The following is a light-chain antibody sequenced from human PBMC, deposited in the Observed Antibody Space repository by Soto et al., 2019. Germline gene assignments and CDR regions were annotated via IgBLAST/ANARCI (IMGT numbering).Light chain of an antibody. V-gene: IGKV3-15*01. CDR3: QQYNNWPRT. CDR2: GAS. J-gene: IGKJ1*01. Sequence: EIVMTQSPATLSVSPGERATLSCRASQCVSSNLAWYQQKPGQAPRLLIYGASTRATVIPARFSGSGSGTEFTLSISSLQSEDFAVYYCQQYNNWPRTFGQGTKVEIK. CDR1: QCVSSN.